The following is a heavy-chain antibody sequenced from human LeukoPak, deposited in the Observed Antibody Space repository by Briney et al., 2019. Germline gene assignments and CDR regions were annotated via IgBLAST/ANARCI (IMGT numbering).Heavy chain of an antibody. CDR2: INHSGST. CDR1: GGSFSGYY. J-gene: IGHJ4*02. CDR3: ARGDTAMVPYFDY. V-gene: IGHV4-34*01. Sequence: SETLSLTCAVYGGSFSGYYWSWIRQPPGKGLEWIGEINHSGSTNYNPSLKSRVTISVDTSKNQFSLKLSSVTAADTAVYYCARGDTAMVPYFDYWGQGTLVTVSS. D-gene: IGHD5-18*01.